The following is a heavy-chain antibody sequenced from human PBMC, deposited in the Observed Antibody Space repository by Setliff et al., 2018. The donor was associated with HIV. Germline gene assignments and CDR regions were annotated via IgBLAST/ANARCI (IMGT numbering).Heavy chain of an antibody. D-gene: IGHD5-18*01. CDR2: VYTSGST. CDR3: ARDQGYSYGSGPFHS. J-gene: IGHJ3*02. Sequence: SETLSLTCTVSGGSISSGTYYWSWIRQPAGKGLEWIGHVYTSGSTNYNPSLKSRVTISVDKSKNHFSLKLTSVTAADAAVYYCARDQGYSYGSGPFHSWGQGTMVTVSS. V-gene: IGHV4-61*09. CDR1: GGSISSGTYY.